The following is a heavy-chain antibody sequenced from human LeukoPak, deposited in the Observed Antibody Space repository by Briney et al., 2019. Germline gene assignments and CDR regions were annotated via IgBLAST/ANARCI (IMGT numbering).Heavy chain of an antibody. J-gene: IGHJ3*02. V-gene: IGHV3-23*01. CDR2: IGSSGAST. D-gene: IGHD2-2*01. CDR3: AKVLRYCSTTSCYAAVVDAFDI. CDR1: GFTFSSYP. Sequence: GGSLRLSCAASGFTFSSYPMTWVRQAPGKGLERVSSIGSSGASTFYADSVKGRFTISRDNSKNTLYLQMNSLRAEDTAVYYCAKVLRYCSTTSCYAAVVDAFDIWGQGTLVTVSS.